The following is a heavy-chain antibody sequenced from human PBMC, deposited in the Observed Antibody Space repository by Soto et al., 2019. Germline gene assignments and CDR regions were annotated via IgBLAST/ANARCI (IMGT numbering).Heavy chain of an antibody. CDR3: ARGLRSRGAFDI. J-gene: IGHJ3*02. Sequence: GSLRLSCAASGFTFSSYSMNWVRQAPGKGLEWVSYISSSSSTIYYADSVKGRFTISRDNAKNSLYLQMNSLRAEDTAVYYCARGLRSRGAFDIWGQGTMVTVSS. CDR1: GFTFSSYS. CDR2: ISSSSSTI. V-gene: IGHV3-48*01. D-gene: IGHD2-2*01.